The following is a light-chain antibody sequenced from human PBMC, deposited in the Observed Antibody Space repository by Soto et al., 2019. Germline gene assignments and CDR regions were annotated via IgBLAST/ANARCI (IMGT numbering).Light chain of an antibody. CDR1: QTISSN. Sequence: DIVMTQSPATLSVSPGERATLSCRASQTISSNLAWYQQKPGQTPRLLIYGASTRAAGIPARFSDSGSGTDFTLTITSLQSEDFAVYYCQQYNNWPPFTFGPGTKVDI. J-gene: IGKJ3*01. V-gene: IGKV3-15*01. CDR2: GAS. CDR3: QQYNNWPPFT.